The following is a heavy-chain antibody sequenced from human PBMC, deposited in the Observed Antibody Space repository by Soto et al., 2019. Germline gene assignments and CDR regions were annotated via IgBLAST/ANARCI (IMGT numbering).Heavy chain of an antibody. V-gene: IGHV4-38-2*01. D-gene: IGHD2-2*02. J-gene: IGHJ4*02. CDR3: ARGVVVPAAIVAYDFWSGYSQLFDY. CDR1: GYSISSGYY. CDR2: IYHSGST. Sequence: PSETLSLTCAVSGYSISSGYYWGWIRQPPGKGLEWIGSIYHSGSTYYNPSLKSRVTISVDTSKNQFSLKLSSVTAADTAVYYCARGVVVPAAIVAYDFWSGYSQLFDYWGQGTLVTVSS.